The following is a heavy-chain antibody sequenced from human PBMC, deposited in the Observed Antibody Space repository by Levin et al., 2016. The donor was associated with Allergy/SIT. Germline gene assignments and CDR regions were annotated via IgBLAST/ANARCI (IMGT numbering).Heavy chain of an antibody. CDR3: ARAKGIWGLRLGELNYDSSEFDY. D-gene: IGHD3-16*01. CDR1: GGSISSGGYY. CDR2: IYYSGST. J-gene: IGHJ4*02. Sequence: LRLSCTVSGGSISSGGYYWSWIRQHPGKGLEWIGYIYYSGSTYYNPSLKSRVTISVDTSKNQFSLKLSSVTAADTAVYYCARAKGIWGLRLGELNYDSSEFDYWGQGTLVTVSS. V-gene: IGHV4-31*03.